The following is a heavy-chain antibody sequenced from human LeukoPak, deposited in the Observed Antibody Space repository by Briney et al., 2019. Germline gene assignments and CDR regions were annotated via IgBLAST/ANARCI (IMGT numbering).Heavy chain of an antibody. CDR3: TRDLVEYSYTRPPFFHCYSMDV. V-gene: IGHV3-49*04. CDR1: GFTFGDYA. D-gene: IGHD5-18*01. J-gene: IGHJ6*02. CDR2: ITSKAYGGTT. Sequence: GGSLRLSCTPSGFTFGDYAMSWVRQAPGKGLEWVGFITSKAYGGTTKYAASVKGRFTISRDDSKSIAYLQMNSLKAEDTAVYHCTRDLVEYSYTRPPFFHCYSMDVWGQGTTVPVSS.